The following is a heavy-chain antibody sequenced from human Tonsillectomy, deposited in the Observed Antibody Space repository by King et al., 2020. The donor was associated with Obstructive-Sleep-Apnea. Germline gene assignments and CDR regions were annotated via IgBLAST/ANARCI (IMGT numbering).Heavy chain of an antibody. D-gene: IGHD2-21*01. V-gene: IGHV3-23*04. Sequence: VQLVESGGGLVQPGGSLRLSCAASGFTFSSYAMSWVRQAPGKGLEWVSSFRGGGGIINYADSVKGRFTISRDNSKNTLYLQMNSLREEDTAVYYRAKGYLTNGDCYFDYWAQET. J-gene: IGHJ4*02. CDR2: FRGGGGII. CDR3: AKGYLTNGDCYFDY. CDR1: GFTFSSYA.